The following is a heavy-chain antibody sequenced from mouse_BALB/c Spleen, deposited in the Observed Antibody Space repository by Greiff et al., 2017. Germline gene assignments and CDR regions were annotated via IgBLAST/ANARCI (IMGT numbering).Heavy chain of an antibody. Sequence: QVQLKESGAELARPGASVKLSCKASGYTFTDYYINWVKQRTGQGLEWIGEIYPGSGNTYYNEKFKGKATLTADKSSSTAYMQLSSLTSEDSAVYFCARGGGSSPFAYWGQGTLVTVSA. CDR3: ARGGGSSPFAY. CDR1: GYTFTDYY. CDR2: IYPGSGNT. V-gene: IGHV1-77*01. J-gene: IGHJ3*01. D-gene: IGHD1-1*01.